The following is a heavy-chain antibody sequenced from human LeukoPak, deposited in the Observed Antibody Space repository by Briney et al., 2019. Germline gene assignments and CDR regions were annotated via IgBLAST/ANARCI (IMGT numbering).Heavy chain of an antibody. CDR1: GFTVSSNY. D-gene: IGHD3-22*01. J-gene: IGHJ3*02. Sequence: LGGSLRLSCAASGFTVSSNYMSWVRQAPGKGLEWVSVIYSGGSTYYADSVKGRFTISRDNSKNTLYLQMNSLRAEDTAVYYCARDSSGYYLPAFDIWGQGTMVTVSS. CDR2: IYSGGST. V-gene: IGHV3-53*01. CDR3: ARDSSGYYLPAFDI.